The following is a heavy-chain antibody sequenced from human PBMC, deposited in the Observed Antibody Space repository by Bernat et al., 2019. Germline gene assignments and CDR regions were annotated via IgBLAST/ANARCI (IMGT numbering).Heavy chain of an antibody. CDR3: ARDLAITMVRGVSYYYYGMDV. D-gene: IGHD3-10*01. Sequence: QVQLVQSGAEVKKPGASVKVSCKASGYTFTSYGISWVRQAPGQGLEWMGWISAYNGNTNYAQKLQGRVPMTTDTFTSTASMELRSLRSDDTAVYYCARDLAITMVRGVSYYYYGMDVWGQGTTVTVSS. CDR1: GYTFTSYG. V-gene: IGHV1-18*01. J-gene: IGHJ6*02. CDR2: ISAYNGNT.